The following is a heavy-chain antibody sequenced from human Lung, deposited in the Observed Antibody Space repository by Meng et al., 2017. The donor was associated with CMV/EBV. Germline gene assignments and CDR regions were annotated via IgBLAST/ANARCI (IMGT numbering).Heavy chain of an antibody. V-gene: IGHV1-2*02. CDR1: GSTFTGYY. CDR3: ARVVVVPAAKKFDP. D-gene: IGHD2-2*01. J-gene: IGHJ5*02. Sequence: KASGSTFTGYYMRWVRQDPGQGLEWMRWINPNSGGTNYAQKFQGRVTMTRDTSISTAYMELSRLRSDDTAVYYCARVVVVPAAKKFDPWGQGTPVTVSS. CDR2: INPNSGGT.